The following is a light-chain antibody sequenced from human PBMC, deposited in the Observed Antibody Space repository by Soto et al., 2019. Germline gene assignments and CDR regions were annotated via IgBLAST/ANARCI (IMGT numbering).Light chain of an antibody. CDR1: QSISSW. Sequence: DIQMTQSPSTLSASVGDRVTITCRASQSISSWLAWYQQKPGKAPKLLIYKASSLESGVPSRFSGSGSGTEFTLNISSMQPDDFATYYCQQYNSWWTLGQGTKVDIK. J-gene: IGKJ1*01. CDR2: KAS. V-gene: IGKV1-5*03. CDR3: QQYNSWWT.